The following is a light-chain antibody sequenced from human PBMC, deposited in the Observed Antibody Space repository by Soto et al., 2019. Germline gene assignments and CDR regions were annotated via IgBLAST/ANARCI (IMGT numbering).Light chain of an antibody. J-gene: IGKJ3*01. CDR1: QSVSSSY. CDR3: QLYGSSPPLRI. CDR2: GAS. V-gene: IGKV3-20*01. Sequence: EIVWTQSPGTLSLSPGGRATLSCRASQSVSSSYLAWDQQKPGQAPRLLIYGASSRPTGNPDRFSGSGSGTDFTLTIRRLGPEVFAVYCCQLYGSSPPLRIFAPGTNVHI.